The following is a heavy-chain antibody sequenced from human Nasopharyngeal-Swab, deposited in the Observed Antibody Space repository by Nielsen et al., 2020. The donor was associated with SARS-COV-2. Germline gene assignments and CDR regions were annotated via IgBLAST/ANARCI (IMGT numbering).Heavy chain of an antibody. CDR2: ISGSGGST. J-gene: IGHJ4*02. CDR3: AKDFGEWVPYYFDY. CDR1: GFTFSSYA. V-gene: IGHV3-23*01. D-gene: IGHD3-10*01. Sequence: GSLKISCAASGFTFSSYAMSWVRQAPGKGLEWVSAISGSGGSTYYADSVKGRFTISRDNSKNTLYLQMNSLRAEDTAVYYCAKDFGEWVPYYFDYWGQGTLVTVSS.